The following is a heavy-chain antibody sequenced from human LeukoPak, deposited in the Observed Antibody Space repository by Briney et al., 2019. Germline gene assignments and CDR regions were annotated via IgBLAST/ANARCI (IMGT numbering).Heavy chain of an antibody. V-gene: IGHV4-61*02. Sequence: PSETLSLTCTVSGGSINSGSYYWSWIRQPAVKGLQWIGRIYTSGSTKYNPSLKSRVTISVDTSKNQFSLKLTSVTAADTAVYYCARAGFALAPHRGTPFDSWGQGTLVTVSS. D-gene: IGHD6-6*01. J-gene: IGHJ4*02. CDR1: GGSINSGSYY. CDR3: ARAGFALAPHRGTPFDS. CDR2: IYTSGST.